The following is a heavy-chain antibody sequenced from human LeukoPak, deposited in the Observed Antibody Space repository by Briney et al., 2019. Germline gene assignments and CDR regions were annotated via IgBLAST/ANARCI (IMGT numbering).Heavy chain of an antibody. V-gene: IGHV4-34*01. D-gene: IGHD3-10*01. CDR2: INHSGST. CDR3: ARGRGEDLFDY. Sequence: SETLSLTCAVYGGSFSGYYWSWIRQPPGKGLEWIGEINHSGSTNYNPSLKSRVTISVDTSKNQFSLKLSSVTAADTAVYYCARGRGEDLFDYWGQGTLVTVSS. CDR1: GGSFSGYY. J-gene: IGHJ4*02.